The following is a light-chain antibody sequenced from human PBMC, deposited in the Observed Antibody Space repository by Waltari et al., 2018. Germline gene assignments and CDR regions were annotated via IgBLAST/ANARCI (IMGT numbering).Light chain of an antibody. CDR3: ISYAGSDNLI. J-gene: IGLJ2*01. CDR2: EVS. V-gene: IGLV2-8*01. Sequence: QSALTQPPSASGSPGQSVTISCTGTSTEGGVSNYVSWYQQHPGRAPKLMLYEVSKRPSGVPGRFSGSKSGNTASLTVSGLQAEDEADYYCISYAGSDNLIFGGGTKLTVL. CDR1: STEGGVSNY.